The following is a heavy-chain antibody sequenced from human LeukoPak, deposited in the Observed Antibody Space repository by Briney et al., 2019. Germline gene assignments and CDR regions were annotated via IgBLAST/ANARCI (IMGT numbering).Heavy chain of an antibody. D-gene: IGHD6-13*01. CDR1: GGSISSSSYY. V-gene: IGHV4-39*02. CDR3: ARETYSSSWWDY. CDR2: IYYSGST. Sequence: SETLSLTCTVSGGSISSSSYYWGWIRQPPGKGLEWIGSIYYSGSTYYNPSLRSRVTISVDTSKNQFSLKLSSVTAADTAVYYCARETYSSSWWDYWGQGTLVTVSS. J-gene: IGHJ4*02.